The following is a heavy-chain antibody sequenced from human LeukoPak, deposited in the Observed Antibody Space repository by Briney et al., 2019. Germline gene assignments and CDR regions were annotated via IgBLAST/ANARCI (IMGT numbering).Heavy chain of an antibody. J-gene: IGHJ5*02. CDR2: IYYSGST. Sequence: PSETLSLTCTVSGGSISSYYWSWIRQPPGKGLEWIGYIYYSGSTNYNPSLKSRVTISVDTSKNQFSLKLSSVTAADTAVYYCARVLYYYGSGSYPGRIDPWGQGTLVTVSS. CDR3: ARVLYYYGSGSYPGRIDP. V-gene: IGHV4-59*01. D-gene: IGHD3-10*01. CDR1: GGSISSYY.